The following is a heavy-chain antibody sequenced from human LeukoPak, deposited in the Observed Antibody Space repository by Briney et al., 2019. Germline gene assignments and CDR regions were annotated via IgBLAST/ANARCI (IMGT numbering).Heavy chain of an antibody. V-gene: IGHV2-5*02. CDR1: GFSLSTSGVG. J-gene: IGHJ4*02. CDR3: AHSRGWDYYDSSGYFDY. CDR2: IYWDDDK. Sequence: ESGPTLVNPTQTLTLTCTFSGFSLSTSGVGVGWIRQPPGKALEWLALIYWDDDKRYSPSLKSRLTITKDTSKNQVVLTMTNMDPVDTATYYCAHSRGWDYYDSSGYFDYWGQGTLVTVSS. D-gene: IGHD3-22*01.